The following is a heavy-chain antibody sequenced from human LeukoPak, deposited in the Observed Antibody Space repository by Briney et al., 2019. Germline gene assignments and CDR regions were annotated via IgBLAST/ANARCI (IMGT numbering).Heavy chain of an antibody. CDR1: GFTFSSYW. CDR2: IKQDGSEK. Sequence: AGGSLRLSCAAPGFTFSSYWMSWVRQAPGKGLELVANIKQDGSEKYYVDSVKGRFTISRDNAKNSLYLQMNSLRAEDTAVYYCARNQRRLDYWGQGTLVTVSS. CDR3: ARNQRRLDY. J-gene: IGHJ4*02. D-gene: IGHD1-14*01. V-gene: IGHV3-7*01.